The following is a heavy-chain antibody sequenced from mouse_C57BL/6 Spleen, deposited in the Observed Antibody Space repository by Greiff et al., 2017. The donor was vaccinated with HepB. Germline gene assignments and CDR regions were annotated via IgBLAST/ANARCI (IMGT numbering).Heavy chain of an antibody. V-gene: IGHV1-54*01. CDR1: GYAFTNYL. CDR3: ARKGDYEYAMDY. Sequence: VQLHQSGAELVRPGTSVKVSCKASGYAFTNYLIEWVKQRPGQGLEWIGVINPGSGGTNYNEKFKGKATLTADKSSSTAYMQLSSLTSEDSAVYFCARKGDYEYAMDYWGQGTSVTVSS. J-gene: IGHJ4*01. CDR2: INPGSGGT. D-gene: IGHD2-4*01.